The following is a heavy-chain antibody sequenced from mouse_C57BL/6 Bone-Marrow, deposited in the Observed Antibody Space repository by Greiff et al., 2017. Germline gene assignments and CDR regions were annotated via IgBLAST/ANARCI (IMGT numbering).Heavy chain of an antibody. CDR2: IYPRDGST. CDR1: GYTFTSYD. J-gene: IGHJ1*03. CDR3: ARLEFDGSSGDWYFDV. Sequence: VKLVESGPELVKPGASVKLSCKASGYTFTSYDINWVKPRPGPGLEWIGWIYPRDGSTKYNEKFKGKATLTVDTSSSTAYMELHSLTSEDSAVYFCARLEFDGSSGDWYFDVWGTGTTVTVSS. V-gene: IGHV1-85*01. D-gene: IGHD1-1*01.